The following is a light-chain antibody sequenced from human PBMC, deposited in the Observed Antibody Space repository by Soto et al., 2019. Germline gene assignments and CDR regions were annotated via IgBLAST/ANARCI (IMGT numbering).Light chain of an antibody. V-gene: IGLV1-47*02. CDR3: AAWDDSLSGGV. J-gene: IGLJ1*01. CDR1: SFNIGFNY. CDR2: SND. Sequence: QSALTQPPSASGTPGQTVTISCSGSSFNIGFNYVYWYQQLPGMAPKLLIHSNDERPSGVPDRFSGSKSGTSASLAISGLRSEDEADYYCAAWDDSLSGGVFGTGTKLTVL.